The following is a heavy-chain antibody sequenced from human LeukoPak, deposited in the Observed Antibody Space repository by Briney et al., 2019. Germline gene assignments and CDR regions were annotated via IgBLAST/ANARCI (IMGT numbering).Heavy chain of an antibody. J-gene: IGHJ4*02. CDR2: ISYGGST. CDR3: ARDGVAGGFDY. Sequence: SETLSLTCTVSGGSISSNSNYWAWIRQPPGRGLEWIGSISYGGSTYYSPSLESRVTISIDTSKNQFSLKLSSVTAADTAVYYCARDGVAGGFDYWGQGTLVTVSS. D-gene: IGHD6-19*01. CDR1: GGSISSNSNY. V-gene: IGHV4-39*07.